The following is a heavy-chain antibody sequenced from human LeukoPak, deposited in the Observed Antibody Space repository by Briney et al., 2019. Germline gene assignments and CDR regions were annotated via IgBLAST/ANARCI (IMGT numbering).Heavy chain of an antibody. CDR3: ASAVVPAAMGLNWFDP. CDR2: IYYSGST. CDR1: GGSISSGGYY. V-gene: IGHV4-31*03. D-gene: IGHD2-2*01. Sequence: PSQTLSLTCTVSGGSISSGGYYWSWIRQHPGKGLEWIGYIYYSGSTYYNPSLKSRVTIPVDTSKNQFSLKLSSVTAADTAVYYCASAVVPAAMGLNWFDPWGQGTLVTVSS. J-gene: IGHJ5*02.